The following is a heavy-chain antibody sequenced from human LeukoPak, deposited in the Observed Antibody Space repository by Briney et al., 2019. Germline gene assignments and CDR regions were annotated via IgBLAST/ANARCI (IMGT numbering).Heavy chain of an antibody. V-gene: IGHV4-39*07. D-gene: IGHD1-7*01. CDR3: AREFPGTGYYYYYMDV. CDR1: GGSISSSSYY. CDR2: IYYSGST. Sequence: SETLSLTCTVSGGSISSSSYYWGWIRQPPGKGLEWIGSIYYSGSTYYNPSLKSRVTISVDTSKNQFSLKLSSVTAADTAVYYCAREFPGTGYYYYYMDVWGKGTTVTVSS. J-gene: IGHJ6*03.